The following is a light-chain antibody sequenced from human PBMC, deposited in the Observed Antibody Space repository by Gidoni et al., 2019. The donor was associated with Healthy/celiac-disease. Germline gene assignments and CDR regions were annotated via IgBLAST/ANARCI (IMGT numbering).Light chain of an antibody. Sequence: EIVLTQSPATLSLSPGARATLSCRASQIVSSYLAWYQQKPGQAPRLLIYDASNRATGIPARFSGSGSGTDFTLTISSLEPEDFAVYYCQQRSNWLLTFGGGTKVEIK. J-gene: IGKJ4*01. CDR2: DAS. CDR3: QQRSNWLLT. V-gene: IGKV3-11*01. CDR1: QIVSSY.